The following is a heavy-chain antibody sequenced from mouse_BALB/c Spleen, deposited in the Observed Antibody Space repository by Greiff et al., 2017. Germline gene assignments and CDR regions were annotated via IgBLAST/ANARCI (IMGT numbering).Heavy chain of an antibody. CDR3: ARCGGHGNYFAY. CDR2: ISNLAYSI. Sequence: EVHLVESGGGLVQPGGSRKLSCAASGFTFSDYVMAWVRQAPGKGPEWVAFISNLAYSIYYADTVTGRFTISRENAKNTLYLEMSSLRSEDTAMYYCARCGGHGNYFAYWGQGTLVTVSA. J-gene: IGHJ3*01. V-gene: IGHV5-15*02. D-gene: IGHD2-1*01. CDR1: GFTFSDYV.